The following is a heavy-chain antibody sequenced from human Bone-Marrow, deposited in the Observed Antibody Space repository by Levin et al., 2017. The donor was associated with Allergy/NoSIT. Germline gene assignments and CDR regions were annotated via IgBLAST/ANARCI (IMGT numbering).Heavy chain of an antibody. V-gene: IGHV1-2*02. D-gene: IGHD1-14*01. CDR3: ASDRRGTLMTTPCH. CDR2: INPDSGDT. J-gene: IGHJ4*02. Sequence: ASVKVSCKTSGFIFGGFYIHWVRQAPGQGLEWMGGINPDSGDTTYAQNFQDRVTMTRDTSISTAYLELRSLRSDDTPLYFCASDRRGTLMTTPCHWGQGTLVPVSP. CDR1: GFIFGGFY.